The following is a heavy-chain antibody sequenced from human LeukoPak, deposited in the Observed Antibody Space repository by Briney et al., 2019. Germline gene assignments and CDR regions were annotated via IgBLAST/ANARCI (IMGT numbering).Heavy chain of an antibody. CDR3: ARGRGRVPDEDWFDP. CDR2: IDPHTDDT. CDR1: GYTFSDYY. Sequence: ASVKVSCKASGYTFSDYYIHWVRKAPGQGFEWMGWIDPHTDDTQSAQNFLGRVTITRDTSISTAHMYLSGLRSDDTAVYYCARGRGRVPDEDWFDPWGQGTLVIVSA. V-gene: IGHV1-2*02. J-gene: IGHJ5*02. D-gene: IGHD2-2*01.